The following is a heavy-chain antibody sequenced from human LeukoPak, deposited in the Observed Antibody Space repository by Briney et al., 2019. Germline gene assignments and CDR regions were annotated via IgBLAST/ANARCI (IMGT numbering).Heavy chain of an antibody. CDR3: ARGYSYFCY. CDR2: ITWDGGST. J-gene: IGHJ4*02. CDR1: GFTFDDYT. Sequence: GGSLRLSCAASGFTFDDYTMHWVRQAPGKGLEWVSLITWDGGSTYYADSVKGRFTISRDNSKNSLSLQMNSLRAEDTAVYYCARGYSYFCYWGQGTLVTVSS. D-gene: IGHD5-18*01. V-gene: IGHV3-43*01.